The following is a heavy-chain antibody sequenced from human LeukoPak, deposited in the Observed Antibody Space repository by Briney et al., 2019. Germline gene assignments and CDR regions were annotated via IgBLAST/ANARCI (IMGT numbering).Heavy chain of an antibody. V-gene: IGHV4-39*01. CDR1: GGSISSSIYS. J-gene: IGHJ4*02. CDR2: FYYSGST. Sequence: SETLSLTCTVSGGSISSSIYSWVWIRQPPGKGLEWIGSFYYSGSTYYNPSLKSRVTISVHTSKNQFYLKLTSVTAADTAVYYCARHGHSSVYSRFDYWGQGTLVTVSS. CDR3: ARHGHSSVYSRFDY. D-gene: IGHD6-19*01.